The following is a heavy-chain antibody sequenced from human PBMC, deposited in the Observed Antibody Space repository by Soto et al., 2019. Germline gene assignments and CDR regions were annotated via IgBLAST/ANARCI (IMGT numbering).Heavy chain of an antibody. V-gene: IGHV3-23*01. Sequence: PGGALRVSYAASGFTFSSYAMSWGRQAPGKGLEWVSAISGSGGSTYYAESVKGRFTISRDNSKNTLYLQMNSLRAEDTAVYYCVKPQVASRSWFYFDSWGQGTLGTVSP. J-gene: IGHJ4*02. D-gene: IGHD6-13*01. CDR2: ISGSGGST. CDR1: GFTFSSYA. CDR3: VKPQVASRSWFYFDS.